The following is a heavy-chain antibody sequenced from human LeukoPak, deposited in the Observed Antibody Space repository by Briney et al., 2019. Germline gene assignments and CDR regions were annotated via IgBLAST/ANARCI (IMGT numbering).Heavy chain of an antibody. V-gene: IGHV4-34*01. J-gene: IGHJ4*02. Sequence: SETLSLTCAVYGGSFSGYYWSWIRQPPGKGLEWIGEINHSGSTNYSPSLKSRVTISVDTSKNQFSLKLSSVTAADTAVYYCARTGIAGTTPFDYWGQGTLVTVSS. CDR1: GGSFSGYY. CDR3: ARTGIAGTTPFDY. CDR2: INHSGST. D-gene: IGHD1-7*01.